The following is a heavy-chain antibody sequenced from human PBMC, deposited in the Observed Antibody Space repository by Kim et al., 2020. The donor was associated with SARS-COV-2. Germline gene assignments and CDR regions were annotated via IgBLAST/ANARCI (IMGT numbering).Heavy chain of an antibody. V-gene: IGHV4-39*07. D-gene: IGHD3-10*01. J-gene: IGHJ4*02. CDR3: AREFRVPWFGLDY. Sequence: YKPSLKSRVTISGDTSKNQFSLKLRSVSAADTAVDYCAREFRVPWFGLDYWGAGALVTVSS.